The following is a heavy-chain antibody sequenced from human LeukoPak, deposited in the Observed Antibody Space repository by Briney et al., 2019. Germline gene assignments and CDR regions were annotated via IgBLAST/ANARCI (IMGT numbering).Heavy chain of an antibody. J-gene: IGHJ4*02. CDR1: GFTFRSYG. Sequence: PGGSLRLSCAASGFTFRSYGMHWVRQAPGKGLEWVAYTRDDGSKNWYGDSVKGRFTISRDNPRNTLYLQMKSLRGEDTAVYYCTNGDCRGGRCSSGAYWGQGTLLTVSS. CDR3: TNGDCRGGRCSSGAY. V-gene: IGHV3-30*02. CDR2: TRDDGSKN. D-gene: IGHD2-15*01.